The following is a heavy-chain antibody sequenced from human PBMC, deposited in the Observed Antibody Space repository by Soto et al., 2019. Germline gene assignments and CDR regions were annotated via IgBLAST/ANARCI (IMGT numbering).Heavy chain of an antibody. J-gene: IGHJ6*02. CDR1: GYTFTIYG. V-gene: IGHV1-18*01. CDR2: ISPDNGNT. D-gene: IGHD5-12*01. Sequence: QVQLVQTRGKVKKPGASVKVSCKASGYTFTIYGINWVGQAPGQGLEWMGWISPDNGNTNYAQKLQGRITMTTDTSTSTAYMELRSLRSDEKAVYYCARSLVYSGYAGMDVWGQVTTVTVSS. CDR3: ARSLVYSGYAGMDV.